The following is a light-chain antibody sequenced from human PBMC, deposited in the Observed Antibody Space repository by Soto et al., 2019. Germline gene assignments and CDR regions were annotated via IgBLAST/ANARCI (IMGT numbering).Light chain of an antibody. CDR1: QSINSH. Sequence: ETGSTQSSATLSVSTGEWSTLSCWARQSINSHLAWYQQKPGHAPRLLIYDASTMATGFPARFSGSGSGTEFTLTICSLQSEDFAVYYCQQYNNWPLTFGRGTKV. V-gene: IGKV3-15*01. CDR2: DAS. CDR3: QQYNNWPLT. J-gene: IGKJ4*01.